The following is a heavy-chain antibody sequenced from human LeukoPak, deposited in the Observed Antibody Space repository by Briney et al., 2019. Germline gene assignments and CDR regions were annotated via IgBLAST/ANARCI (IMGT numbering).Heavy chain of an antibody. D-gene: IGHD3-16*01. J-gene: IGHJ5*02. CDR1: GYTFTSYD. Sequence: ASVKVSCKASGYTFTSYDIHWVRQSSGHGLEWMGWMNPKSAHTGHAQRFQGRVAMTMNTSISTAYMELSSLTSEDTAMYYCTRGPSYHSKGVGAMWFDPWGQGTLVSVSS. CDR3: TRGPSYHSKGVGAMWFDP. CDR2: MNPKSAHT. V-gene: IGHV1-8*01.